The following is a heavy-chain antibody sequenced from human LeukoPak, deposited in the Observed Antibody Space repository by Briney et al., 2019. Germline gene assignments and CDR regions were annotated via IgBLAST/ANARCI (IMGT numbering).Heavy chain of an antibody. J-gene: IGHJ4*02. V-gene: IGHV3-74*01. CDR2: INPDGSTI. CDR3: ATAGNYRFDY. CDR1: GFTFSNYW. Sequence: GGSLRLSCAASGFTFSNYWVHWVRQAPGKGLVWVSRINPDGSTINYADSVKGRFTISRDNAKNTLYLQMNSLRAEDTAVYYCATAGNYRFDYWGQGTLVAVSS. D-gene: IGHD1-7*01.